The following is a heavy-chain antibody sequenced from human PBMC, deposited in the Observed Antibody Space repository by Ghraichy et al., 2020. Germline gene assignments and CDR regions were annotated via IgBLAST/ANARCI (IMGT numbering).Heavy chain of an antibody. CDR2: ISGSGGST. J-gene: IGHJ4*02. CDR3: AKGVGYYDSSGPFDY. D-gene: IGHD3-22*01. V-gene: IGHV3-23*01. Sequence: GGSLRLSCAASGFTFSSYAMSWVRQAPGKGLEWVSAISGSGGSTYYADSVKGRFTISRDNSKNTLYLQMNSLRAEDTAVYYCAKGVGYYDSSGPFDYWGQGTLVTVSS. CDR1: GFTFSSYA.